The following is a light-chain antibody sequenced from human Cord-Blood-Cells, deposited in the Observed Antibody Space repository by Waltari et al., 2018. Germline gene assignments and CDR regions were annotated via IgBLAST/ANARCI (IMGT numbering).Light chain of an antibody. V-gene: IGLV2-23*01. J-gene: IGLJ2*01. CDR3: CSYAGSSTFVV. CDR2: EGS. Sequence: QSALTQPASVSGSPGQSLTISCTGTRCDVGSYTLVSWYQQHPGKAPKLMFYEGSKRPSGVSNRFSGSKSGNTASRTISGLQAEDEADYYCCSYAGSSTFVVFGGGTKLTVL. CDR1: RCDVGSYTL.